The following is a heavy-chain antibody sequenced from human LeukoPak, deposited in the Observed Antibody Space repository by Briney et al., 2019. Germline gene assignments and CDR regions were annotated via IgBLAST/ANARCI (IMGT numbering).Heavy chain of an antibody. CDR3: ARDGIAARPVDYYYYMDV. V-gene: IGHV1-2*02. CDR2: INPNSGGT. CDR1: GYTFTGYY. J-gene: IGHJ6*03. D-gene: IGHD6-6*01. Sequence: ASVKVSCKASGYTFTGYYMHWVRQAPGQGLEWMGWINPNSGGTNYAQKFQGRVTMTRDTSISTAYMELSRLRSDDTAVYYCARDGIAARPVDYYYYMDVWAKGPRSPSP.